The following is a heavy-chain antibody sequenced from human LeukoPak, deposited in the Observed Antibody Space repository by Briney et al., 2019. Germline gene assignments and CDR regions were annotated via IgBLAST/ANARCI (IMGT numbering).Heavy chain of an antibody. CDR2: INHSGST. D-gene: IGHD3-16*01. Sequence: SETLSLTCAVYGGSFSGYYWSWIRQPPGKGLEWIGEINHSGSTNYNPSLKSRVTLSVDTSKNQFSLKLSSVTAADTAVHYCARGRGLGYWGQGTLVTASS. J-gene: IGHJ4*02. V-gene: IGHV4-34*01. CDR1: GGSFSGYY. CDR3: ARGRGLGY.